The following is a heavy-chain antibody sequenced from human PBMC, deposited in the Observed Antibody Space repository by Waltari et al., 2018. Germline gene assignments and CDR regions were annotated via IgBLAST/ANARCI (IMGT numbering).Heavy chain of an antibody. CDR2: IYGSSGNT. V-gene: IGHV4-38-2*01. CDR3: ARRAGVIIPFDS. Sequence: QVQLQESGPGLVKPSETLSLTCAVSGGSISGGYDWSWIRQPPGKGLEWIGFIYGSSGNTNYNPSLKNRVTISKDTSKNQFSLKLSSVTAADTAVYYCARRAGVIIPFDSWGQGVLVTVSS. CDR1: GGSISGGYD. D-gene: IGHD3-3*01. J-gene: IGHJ4*02.